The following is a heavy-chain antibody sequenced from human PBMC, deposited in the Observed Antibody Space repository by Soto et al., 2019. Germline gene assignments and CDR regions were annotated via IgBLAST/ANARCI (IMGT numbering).Heavy chain of an antibody. CDR2: IIPILGIA. J-gene: IGHJ3*01. V-gene: IGHV1-69*02. Sequence: SSVKVSCKASGGTFSSYTISWVRQAPGQGLEWMGRIIPILGIANYAQKFQGRVTITADKSTSTAYMELSSLRSEDTAVYYGARGPRIGSSAELWGQGTMVTVSS. CDR1: GGTFSSYT. CDR3: ARGPRIGSSAEL. D-gene: IGHD6-6*01.